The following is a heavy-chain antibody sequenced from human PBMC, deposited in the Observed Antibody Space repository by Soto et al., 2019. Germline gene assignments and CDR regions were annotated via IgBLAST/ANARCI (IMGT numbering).Heavy chain of an antibody. V-gene: IGHV3-48*02. J-gene: IGHJ6*02. D-gene: IGHD5-12*01. CDR3: ARDGRGYSGYDWGVPLDV. CDR2: ITSSSGTI. Sequence: EVQLVESGGGLVQPGGSLILSCAASEFTFSTYSMNWVRQAPGKGLEWVSYITSSSGTIYYADSVKGRFTISRDNAKNSLYLQMNSLRDEDTAVYYCARDGRGYSGYDWGVPLDVWGQGTTVTVS. CDR1: EFTFSTYS.